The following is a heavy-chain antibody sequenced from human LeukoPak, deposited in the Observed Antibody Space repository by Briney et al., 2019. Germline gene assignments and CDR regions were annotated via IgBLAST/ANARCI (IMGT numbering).Heavy chain of an antibody. V-gene: IGHV4-39*01. D-gene: IGHD2-21*01. CDR3: ARHADCLGDCYRN. Sequence: SEALSLTCTVSGVFINSNYYDWGWIRQPPGKGLEWIGSVAYSGSTFHNPSLKSRLSIYSDTSKNQFSLRLTSVTAADTAVYYCARHADCLGDCYRNWGQGTLVTVSS. J-gene: IGHJ4*02. CDR2: VAYSGST. CDR1: GVFINSNYYD.